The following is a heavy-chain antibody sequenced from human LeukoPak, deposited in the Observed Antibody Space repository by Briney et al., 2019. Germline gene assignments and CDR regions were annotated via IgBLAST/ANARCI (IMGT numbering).Heavy chain of an antibody. D-gene: IGHD7-27*01. J-gene: IGHJ4*02. CDR3: ARGPPNWGYDY. CDR2: IILIFGTA. CDR1: GGTFSSYS. Sequence: GASLNLSCTASGGTFSSYSISWVRQAPGQGLEWMGGIILIFGTANYAQKFQDRVTMTGNTSISTAYMELSSLRSDDTAVYYCARGPPNWGYDYWDPGTLVTVSS. V-gene: IGHV1-69*06.